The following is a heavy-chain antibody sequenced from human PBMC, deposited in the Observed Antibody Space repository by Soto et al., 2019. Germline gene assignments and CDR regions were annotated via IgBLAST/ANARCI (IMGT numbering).Heavy chain of an antibody. CDR3: ARGRYCSSTSCYPLVYMDV. J-gene: IGHJ6*03. CDR2: IIPILGIA. CDR1: GGTFSSYT. D-gene: IGHD2-2*01. V-gene: IGHV1-69*02. Sequence: SVKVSCQASGGTFSSYTISWVRQAPGQGLEWMGRIIPILGIANYAQKFQGRVTITADKSTSTAYMELSSLRSEDTAVYYCARGRYCSSTSCYPLVYMDVWGKGTTVTVSS.